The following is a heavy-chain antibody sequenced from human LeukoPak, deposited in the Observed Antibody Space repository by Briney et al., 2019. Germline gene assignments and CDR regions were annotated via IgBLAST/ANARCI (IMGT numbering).Heavy chain of an antibody. D-gene: IGHD4-17*01. V-gene: IGHV3-11*01. CDR2: ISSSGTSM. Sequence: GGSLRLSCAASGFTFRDYYMSWIRQAPGKGLEWVSFISSSGTSMNYANSVQGRFTISRDNAKNSLYLQMNSLRAADTAVYFCARAKTTVTTSYYYYGMDVWGQGTTVTVSS. J-gene: IGHJ6*02. CDR3: ARAKTTVTTSYYYYGMDV. CDR1: GFTFRDYY.